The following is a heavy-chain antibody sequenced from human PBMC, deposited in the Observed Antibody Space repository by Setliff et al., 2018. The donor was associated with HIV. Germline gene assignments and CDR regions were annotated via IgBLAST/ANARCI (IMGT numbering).Heavy chain of an antibody. CDR2: IYWNDDK. V-gene: IGHV2-5*01. CDR1: GFSLSTTGVG. Sequence: GSGPTLVNPTQTLTLTCNFSGFSLSTTGVGVGWIRQPPGKALEWLAFIYWNDDKRYSPSLKSRLTITKDTSKNQVVLTMTNMDPVDTATYYCAHPSESSGFYYFDYWGQGTLVTVSS. CDR3: AHPSESSGFYYFDY. D-gene: IGHD6-19*01. J-gene: IGHJ4*02.